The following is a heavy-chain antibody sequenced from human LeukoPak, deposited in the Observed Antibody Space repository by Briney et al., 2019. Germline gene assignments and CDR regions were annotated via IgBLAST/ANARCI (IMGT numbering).Heavy chain of an antibody. CDR1: GFTFSDYY. V-gene: IGHV3-11*04. J-gene: IGHJ1*01. CDR3: AREVYCSSTSCYTGYFQH. D-gene: IGHD2-2*02. CDR2: ISSSGSTI. Sequence: GGSLRLSCAASGFTFSDYYMSWIRQAPGKGLGWVSYISSSGSTIYYADSVKGRFTISRDNAKNSLYLQMNSLRAEDTAVYYCAREVYCSSTSCYTGYFQHWGQGTLVTVSS.